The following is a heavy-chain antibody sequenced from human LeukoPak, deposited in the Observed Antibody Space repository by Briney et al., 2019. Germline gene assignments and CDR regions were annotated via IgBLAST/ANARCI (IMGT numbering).Heavy chain of an antibody. D-gene: IGHD3-10*01. CDR1: GFTVSSNY. CDR2: IHSGGST. CDR3: AKASYDSGTPVDY. Sequence: PGGSLRLSCSASGFTVSSNYMSWVRQAPGKGLEWVSVIHSGGSTYYADSVKGRFTISRDGSKNTLSLQMNSLRAEDTAVYYCAKASYDSGTPVDYWGQGTLVTVSS. J-gene: IGHJ4*02. V-gene: IGHV3-53*01.